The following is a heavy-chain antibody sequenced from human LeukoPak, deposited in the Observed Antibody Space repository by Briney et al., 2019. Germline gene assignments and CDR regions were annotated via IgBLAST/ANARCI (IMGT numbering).Heavy chain of an antibody. CDR2: ISAYNGNT. CDR1: GYTFTSYG. J-gene: IGHJ4*02. CDR3: ARDKGIVWFGELLEVDY. V-gene: IGHV1-18*04. Sequence: ASVKVSCKASGYTFTSYGIIWVRQAPGQGLKWMGWISAYNGNTNYAQKLQGRVTMTTDTSTSTAYMELRSMRYDDTAVYYCARDKGIVWFGELLEVDYWGQGNLVTVSS. D-gene: IGHD3-10*01.